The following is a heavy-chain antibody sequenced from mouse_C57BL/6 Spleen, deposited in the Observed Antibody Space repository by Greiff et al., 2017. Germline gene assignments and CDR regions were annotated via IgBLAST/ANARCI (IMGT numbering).Heavy chain of an antibody. Sequence: QVQLKQPGAELVKPGASVKLSCKASGYTFTSYWMHWVKQRPGQGLEWIGMIHPNSGSTNYNEKFKSKATLTVDKSSSTAYMQLSSLTSEDSAVYYCARPITTVVEGWFAYWGQGTLVTVSA. CDR1: GYTFTSYW. D-gene: IGHD1-1*01. CDR2: IHPNSGST. CDR3: ARPITTVVEGWFAY. V-gene: IGHV1-64*01. J-gene: IGHJ3*01.